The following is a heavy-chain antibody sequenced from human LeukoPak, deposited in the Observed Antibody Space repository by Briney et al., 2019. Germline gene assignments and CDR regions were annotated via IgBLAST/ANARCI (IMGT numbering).Heavy chain of an antibody. J-gene: IGHJ4*02. CDR2: INQDGSEK. Sequence: PGGSLRLSCAASGVTFNIYWMSWVRQTPGKGLEWVANINQDGSEKYYVDSVKGRFTISRDNARKSLYLQMNSLRTEDTSVYYCAPHCSSASCPDYWGQGTLVTVSS. V-gene: IGHV3-7*01. D-gene: IGHD2-2*01. CDR3: APHCSSASCPDY. CDR1: GVTFNIYW.